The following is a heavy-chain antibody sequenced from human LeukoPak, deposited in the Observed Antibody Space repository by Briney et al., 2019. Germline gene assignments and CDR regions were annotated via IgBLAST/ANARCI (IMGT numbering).Heavy chain of an antibody. V-gene: IGHV3-48*04. D-gene: IGHD3-10*02. CDR2: ISSSSTTI. J-gene: IGHJ6*04. CDR1: GFIFSSYS. CDR3: AELGITMIGGV. Sequence: GGSLGLSCAASGFIFSSYSMKWVRQAPGKGLEWVSYISSSSTTIYYADSVKGRFTISRDNAKNSLYLQMNSLRAEDTAVYYCAELGITMIGGVWGKGTTVTISS.